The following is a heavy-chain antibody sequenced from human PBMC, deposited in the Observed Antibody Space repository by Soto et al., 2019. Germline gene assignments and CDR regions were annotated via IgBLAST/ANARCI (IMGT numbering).Heavy chain of an antibody. CDR3: ARTPYYYGSGSYYPDYYYYGMDV. CDR1: GGSISSGAYY. D-gene: IGHD3-10*01. Sequence: QVQLQESGPGLVKPSQTLSLTCTVSGGSISSGAYYWSWIRQHPGKGLEWIGYIYYSGSTYYNPSLKSRVTISVATSKNQYSLKLSSVTAAATAVYYCARTPYYYGSGSYYPDYYYYGMDVCGQGTTVTVSS. CDR2: IYYSGST. J-gene: IGHJ6*02. V-gene: IGHV4-31*03.